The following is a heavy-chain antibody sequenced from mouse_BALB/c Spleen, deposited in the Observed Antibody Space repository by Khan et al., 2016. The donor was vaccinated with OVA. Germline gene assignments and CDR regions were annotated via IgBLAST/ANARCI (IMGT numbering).Heavy chain of an antibody. CDR1: AYTFTDYS. CDR3: ARGGGSYAMDY. CDR2: INTETGEP. J-gene: IGHJ4*01. V-gene: IGHV9-2-1*01. Sequence: QIQLVQSGPELKKPGETVKISCKASAYTFTDYSMHWVKQAPGKGLKWMGWINTETGEPTYADDFKGRFAFSLETSASTAYLQINNLKNEVTATNCCARGGGSYAMDYWGQGTSVTGSS.